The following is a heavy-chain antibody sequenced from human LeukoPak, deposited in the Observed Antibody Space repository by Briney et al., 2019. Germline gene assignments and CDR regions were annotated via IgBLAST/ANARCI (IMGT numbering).Heavy chain of an antibody. CDR2: ISWNSGSI. J-gene: IGHJ6*02. V-gene: IGHV3-9*01. D-gene: IGHD3-9*01. CDR3: AKEGGAGYYKPPYYYYYGMDV. Sequence: PGGSLRLSCAASGFTFDDYAMHWVRQAPGKGLEWVSGISWNSGSIGYADSVKGRFTISRDNAKNSLYLQMNSLRAEDTALYYCAKEGGAGYYKPPYYYYYGMDVWGQGTTVTVSS. CDR1: GFTFDDYA.